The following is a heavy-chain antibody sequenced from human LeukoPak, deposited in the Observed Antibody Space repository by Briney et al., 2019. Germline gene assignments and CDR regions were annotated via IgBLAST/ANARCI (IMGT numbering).Heavy chain of an antibody. D-gene: IGHD5-12*01. Sequence: GSLRLSCAASGFTLSSYAMNWVRQAPGKGLEWVSFISSSSSYIYYADSVKGRFTISRDNAKKSLFLQMNSLRAEDTAVYYCTRVTNSGYDSGNFDYWGQGTLVTVSS. CDR3: TRVTNSGYDSGNFDY. J-gene: IGHJ4*02. V-gene: IGHV3-21*01. CDR1: GFTLSSYA. CDR2: ISSSSSYI.